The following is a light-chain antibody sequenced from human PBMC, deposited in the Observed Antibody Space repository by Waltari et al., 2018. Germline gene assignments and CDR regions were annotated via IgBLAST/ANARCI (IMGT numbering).Light chain of an antibody. CDR3: QQSYSTPRT. CDR1: QSISTF. J-gene: IGKJ2*01. CDR2: GES. Sequence: DIQMTQSPSSLSASVGDRVTITCRASQSISTFLNWYQQKPGKAPKLLIYGESSVQSGVPSRFSGSGSGTDFTLTISSLQPEDFATYYCQQSYSTPRTFGQGTKLEIK. V-gene: IGKV1-39*01.